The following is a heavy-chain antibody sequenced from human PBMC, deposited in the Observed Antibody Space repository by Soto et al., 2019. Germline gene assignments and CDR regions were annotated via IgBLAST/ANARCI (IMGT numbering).Heavy chain of an antibody. J-gene: IGHJ4*02. V-gene: IGHV3-7*01. CDR2: IKQDGSQT. Sequence: EVHLVESGGGLVHPGGSLSLSCAASGFTFRNYWMSWVRQAPGKGLEWVANIKQDGSQTYYADSVKGRITISRDNARSSVVSPIIQLGDRHAANHRCATRPHFLTNTPSLRVLDYMGRGTVVSVSS. CDR3: ATRPHFLTNTPSLRVLDY. CDR1: GFTFRNYW. D-gene: IGHD3-9*01.